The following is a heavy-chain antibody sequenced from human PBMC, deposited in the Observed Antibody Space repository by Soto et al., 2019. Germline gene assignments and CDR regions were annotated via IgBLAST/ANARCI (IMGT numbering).Heavy chain of an antibody. V-gene: IGHV3-7*04. CDR3: ARDLSPPGEFFYDAFDV. Sequence: EVQLVESGGGLVQPGESLRLSCAASGFTFSAFWMTWLRQAPGKGLEWVANIKRDGTVTHYGDSVEGRCTLSRDNAPNSLFLQLNSLRPEDTAMYYCARDLSPPGEFFYDAFDVRGQGTFVSVSS. D-gene: IGHD2-21*01. CDR1: GFTFSAFW. J-gene: IGHJ3*01. CDR2: IKRDGTVT.